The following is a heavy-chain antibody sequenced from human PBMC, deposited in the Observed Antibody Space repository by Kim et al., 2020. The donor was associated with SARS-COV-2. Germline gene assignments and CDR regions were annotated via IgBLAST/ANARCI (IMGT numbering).Heavy chain of an antibody. D-gene: IGHD3-9*01. J-gene: IGHJ4*02. CDR3: AKDSGSDILTGYHDY. CDR2: ISWDGGST. V-gene: IGHV3-43*01. CDR1: GFTFDDYT. Sequence: GGSLRLSCAASGFTFDDYTMHWVRQAPGKGLEWVSLISWDGGSTYYADSVKGRFTISRDNSKNSLYLQMNSLRTEDTALYYCAKDSGSDILTGYHDYWGQGTLVTVSS.